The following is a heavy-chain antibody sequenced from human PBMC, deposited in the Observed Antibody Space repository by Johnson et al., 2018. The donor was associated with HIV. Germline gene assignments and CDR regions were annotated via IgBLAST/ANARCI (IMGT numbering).Heavy chain of an antibody. V-gene: IGHV3-30*02. CDR1: GFTFSSYG. CDR2: IRYDGSNK. CDR3: AKLIGIYTYQDAFDI. Sequence: QVQLVESGGGLVKPGGSLRLSCAASGFTFSSYGMHWVRQAPGKGLEWVAFIRYDGSNKYYADSVKGRFTISRDNSKNTLYLQMNSLRAEDTAVYYCAKLIGIYTYQDAFDIWGQGTMVTVSS. D-gene: IGHD5-12*01. J-gene: IGHJ3*02.